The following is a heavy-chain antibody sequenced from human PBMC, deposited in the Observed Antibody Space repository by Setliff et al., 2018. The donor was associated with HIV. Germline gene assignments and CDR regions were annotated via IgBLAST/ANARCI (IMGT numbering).Heavy chain of an antibody. J-gene: IGHJ5*02. CDR3: ARDVPTYCSSINCYDTMNQNWFDP. CDR2: ISAYNGNT. Sequence: GASVKVSCKASGYTFTGYYIHWVRQSPGQGLEWMGWISAYNGNTNYAQKFQGRVTMTTDTSTSTAYMDLRSLRSDDTAVYYCARDVPTYCSSINCYDTMNQNWFDPWGQGTLVTVSS. V-gene: IGHV1-18*04. D-gene: IGHD2-2*01. CDR1: GYTFTGYY.